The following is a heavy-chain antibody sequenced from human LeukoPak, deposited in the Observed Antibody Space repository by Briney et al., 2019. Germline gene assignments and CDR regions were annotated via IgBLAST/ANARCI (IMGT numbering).Heavy chain of an antibody. Sequence: SETLSLTCTVSGGSISSSSYYWGWIRQPPGKGLEWIGSIYYSGSTYYNPSLKSRVTISVDTSKNQFSLKLSSVTAADTAVYYCARVVYSYGYRYFDYWGQGTLVTVSS. CDR1: GGSISSSSYY. V-gene: IGHV4-39*07. J-gene: IGHJ4*02. D-gene: IGHD5-18*01. CDR3: ARVVYSYGYRYFDY. CDR2: IYYSGST.